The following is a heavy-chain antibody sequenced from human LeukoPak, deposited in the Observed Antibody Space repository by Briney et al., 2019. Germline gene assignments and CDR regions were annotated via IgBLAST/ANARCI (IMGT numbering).Heavy chain of an antibody. D-gene: IGHD3-3*01. V-gene: IGHV3-21*01. J-gene: IGHJ3*02. CDR1: GFTFSSYS. CDR2: ISSSSSYI. CDR3: ARTIFGVVGAFDI. Sequence: GGSLRLSCAASGFTFSSYSMNWVRQAPGKGLEWVSSISSSSSYIYYADSVKGRFTISRDNAKNSLYLQMNSLRAEDTAVYYCARTIFGVVGAFDIWGQGTMVTVSS.